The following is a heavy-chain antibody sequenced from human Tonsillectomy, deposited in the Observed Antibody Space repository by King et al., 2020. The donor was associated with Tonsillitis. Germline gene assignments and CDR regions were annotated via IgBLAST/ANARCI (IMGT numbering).Heavy chain of an antibody. CDR1: GYSFTSYW. CDR3: ARMGPTGRESVAVAGPASYFDY. CDR2: IFPGDSDT. D-gene: IGHD6-19*01. Sequence: QLVQSGAEVKKPGESLKISCKGSGYSFTSYWIGWVRQMPGKGLEWMGIIFPGDSDTRYSPSFQGQVTISADKSISTAYLQWISLKASDTAMYYCARMGPTGRESVAVAGPASYFDYWGQGTLVTVSS. V-gene: IGHV5-51*01. J-gene: IGHJ4*02.